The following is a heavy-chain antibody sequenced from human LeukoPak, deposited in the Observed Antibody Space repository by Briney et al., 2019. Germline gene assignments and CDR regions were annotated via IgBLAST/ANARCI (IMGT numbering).Heavy chain of an antibody. V-gene: IGHV3-23*01. D-gene: IGHD2-8*01. Sequence: GGSLRLSCAASGFTLSSYGMRWVRQAPGKGLEWVSSVSGSGGSTYYADSVKGRFTISRDNSKNTLYLQMNSLRAEDTAVCYCARKSPNGMDVWGQGTTVTVSS. CDR2: VSGSGGST. CDR1: GFTLSSYG. CDR3: ARKSPNGMDV. J-gene: IGHJ6*02.